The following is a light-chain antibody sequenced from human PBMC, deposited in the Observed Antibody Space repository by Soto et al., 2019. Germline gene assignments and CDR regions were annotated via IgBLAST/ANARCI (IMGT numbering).Light chain of an antibody. V-gene: IGKV1-39*01. J-gene: IGKJ5*01. CDR1: ENIARH. CDR3: QQSYSTLSIT. CDR2: AAS. Sequence: DIQMTQSPSSLSASVEDRITITCRASENIARHLNWYQQKPGKAPNLLIYAASNLQNGVPLRFRGGGSGTDFTLTTSNLQPEDFATYYCQQSYSTLSITFGQGTRLEIK.